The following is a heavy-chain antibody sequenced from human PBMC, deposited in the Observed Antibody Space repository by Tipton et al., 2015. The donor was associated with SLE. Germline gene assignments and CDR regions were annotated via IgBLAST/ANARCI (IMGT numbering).Heavy chain of an antibody. D-gene: IGHD3-22*01. J-gene: IGHJ4*02. CDR2: VSESGDTT. CDR3: AKLGSDDSTGSALDF. CDR1: GFTFNVYV. V-gene: IGHV3-23*01. Sequence: SLRLSCVASGFTFNVYVMNWVRQAPGKGLEWVSTVSESGDTTYYADSVKGRFAISRDNAKDTLSLQMNSLRAEDTAVYYCAKLGSDDSTGSALDFWGQGTLVTVSS.